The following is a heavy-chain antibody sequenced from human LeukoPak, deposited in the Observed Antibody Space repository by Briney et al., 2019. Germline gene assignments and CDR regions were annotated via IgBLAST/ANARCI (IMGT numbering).Heavy chain of an antibody. V-gene: IGHV3-21*01. D-gene: IGHD3-9*01. CDR1: GFTFSSYS. CDR2: ITGSSSHS. J-gene: IGHJ4*02. Sequence: GGSLRLSCAASGFTFSSYSMNGVRQAPGKGLEWVSSITGSSSHSYYAASVKGRFTISRDNAKNSLYLQMNGLRAGDTAVYYCARDVRYFDWLFDYWGQGTLVTVSS. CDR3: ARDVRYFDWLFDY.